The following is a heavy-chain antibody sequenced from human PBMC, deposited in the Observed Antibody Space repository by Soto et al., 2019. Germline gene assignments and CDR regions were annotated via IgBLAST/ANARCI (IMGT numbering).Heavy chain of an antibody. Sequence: PGGSLRLSCAASEFTFSSYAMSWVRQAPGKGLEWVSAISGSGGSTYYADSVKGRFTISRDNSKNTLYLQMNSLRAEDTAVYYCAKLILAAYYFDYWGQGTLVTVSS. V-gene: IGHV3-23*01. J-gene: IGHJ4*02. D-gene: IGHD2-21*01. CDR3: AKLILAAYYFDY. CDR2: ISGSGGST. CDR1: EFTFSSYA.